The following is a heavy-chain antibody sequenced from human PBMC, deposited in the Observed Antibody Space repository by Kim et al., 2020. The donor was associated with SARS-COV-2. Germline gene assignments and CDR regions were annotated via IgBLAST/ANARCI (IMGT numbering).Heavy chain of an antibody. CDR1: GFTFSSYW. D-gene: IGHD6-13*01. CDR2: IKQDGSEK. J-gene: IGHJ4*02. Sequence: GGSLRLSCAASGFTFSSYWMSWVRQAPGKGLEWVANIKQDGSEKYYVDSVKGRFTISRDNAKNSLYLQMNSLRAEDTAVYYCARDDGSSWMGWIDYWGQGTLVTVSS. CDR3: ARDDGSSWMGWIDY. V-gene: IGHV3-7*03.